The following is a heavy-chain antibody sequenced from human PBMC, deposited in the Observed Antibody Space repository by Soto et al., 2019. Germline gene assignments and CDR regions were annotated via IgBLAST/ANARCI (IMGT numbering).Heavy chain of an antibody. CDR1: GFTFSSYS. D-gene: IGHD6-13*01. V-gene: IGHV3-21*01. CDR2: ISSSSSYI. CDR3: AGVVKGSWTQFGY. J-gene: IGHJ4*02. Sequence: EVQLVESGGGLVKPGGSLRLSCAASGFTFSSYSMNWVRQAPGKGLEWVSSISSSSSYIYYADSVKDRFTISRDNAKNSLYLQMNSLRAEDTAVYYCAGVVKGSWTQFGYWGQGTLVTVSS.